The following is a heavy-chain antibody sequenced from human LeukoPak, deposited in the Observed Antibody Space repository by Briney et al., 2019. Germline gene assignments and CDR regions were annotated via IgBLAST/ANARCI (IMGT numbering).Heavy chain of an antibody. Sequence: PGGSLRLSCAASGFTFSSYEMNWVPQAPGKGLEWLSYISSSGSTIYYADSVKGRFTISRDNAKNSLYLQMNSLRAEDTAVYYCARDPKGYSYEYGFYYYYGMDVWGQGPRSLSP. CDR3: ARDPKGYSYEYGFYYYYGMDV. V-gene: IGHV3-48*03. CDR2: ISSSGSTI. J-gene: IGHJ6*02. CDR1: GFTFSSYE. D-gene: IGHD5-18*01.